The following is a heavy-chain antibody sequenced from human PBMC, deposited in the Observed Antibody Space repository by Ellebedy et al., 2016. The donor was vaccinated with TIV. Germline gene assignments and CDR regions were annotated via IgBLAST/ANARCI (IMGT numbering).Heavy chain of an antibody. V-gene: IGHV3-23*01. CDR3: ATPSRDSYFYYGMDV. J-gene: IGHJ6*02. CDR2: ISGSGGDA. Sequence: GESLKISCAGSGFSFSNYAMGWVRQAPGKGLEWVAGISGSGGDAFYADSVKGRFTISRDNSKNTLNLQMNSLRDEDTAVYYCATPSRDSYFYYGMDVWGQGTTVTVSS. CDR1: GFSFSNYA.